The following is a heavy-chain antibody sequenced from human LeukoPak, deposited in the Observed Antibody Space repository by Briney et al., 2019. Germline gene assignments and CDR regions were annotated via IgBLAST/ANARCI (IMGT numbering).Heavy chain of an antibody. Sequence: GGSLRLSCAASGFTFSSYAMHWVRQAPGKGLEYVSAISSNGGSTYYANSVKGRFTISRDNSKNTLYLQMGSLRAEDMAVYYCARAPWIQLWLYDYWGQGTLVTVSS. D-gene: IGHD5-18*01. CDR3: ARAPWIQLWLYDY. J-gene: IGHJ4*02. V-gene: IGHV3-64*01. CDR2: ISSNGGST. CDR1: GFTFSSYA.